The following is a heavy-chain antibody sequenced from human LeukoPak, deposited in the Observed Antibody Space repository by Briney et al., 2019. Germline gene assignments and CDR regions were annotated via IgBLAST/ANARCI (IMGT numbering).Heavy chain of an antibody. Sequence: PGGSLRLSCAAPGFTSSSHWMDWVRQAPGQGLVWVSRINSDVSSRTYADSVKGRFTIPRDNAKNTPYLQMNSLTAQHPAVYFCSRASVAVYSSGPYDGFDIWGQGTMVTVSS. J-gene: IGHJ3*02. CDR3: SRASVAVYSSGPYDGFDI. CDR2: INSDVSSR. V-gene: IGHV3-74*01. D-gene: IGHD6-19*01. CDR1: GFTSSSHW.